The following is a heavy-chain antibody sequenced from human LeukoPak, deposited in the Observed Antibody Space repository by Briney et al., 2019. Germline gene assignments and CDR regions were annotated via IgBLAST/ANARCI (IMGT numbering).Heavy chain of an antibody. D-gene: IGHD3-10*01. V-gene: IGHV4-39*01. CDR2: VYYSGST. Sequence: SETLCLSCTVSGVSISSSSYYWGWIRQPPGKGLEWIGSVYYSGSTHYNPSLKSRVTISVDTSKSQFSLKLSSVTAADTAVYFCARNVSRGYFDYWGQGTLVTVSS. CDR1: GVSISSSSYY. CDR3: ARNVSRGYFDY. J-gene: IGHJ4*02.